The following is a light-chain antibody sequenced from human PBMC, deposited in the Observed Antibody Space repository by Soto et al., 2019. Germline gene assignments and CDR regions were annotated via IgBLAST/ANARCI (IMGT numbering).Light chain of an antibody. CDR2: EGS. CDR1: SSDVGSYNF. J-gene: IGLJ2*01. V-gene: IGLV2-23*01. Sequence: QSTLTQPASVSGSPGQSITISCTGTSSDVGSYNFVSWYQQHPGKAPKLMIYEGSKRPSGVSNRFSGSKSGNTASLTISGLQAEDEADYYCCSYAGSSTLVFGGGTKSPS. CDR3: CSYAGSSTLV.